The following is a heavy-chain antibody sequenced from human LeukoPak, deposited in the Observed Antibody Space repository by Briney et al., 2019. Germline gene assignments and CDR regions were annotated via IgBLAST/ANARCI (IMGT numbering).Heavy chain of an antibody. V-gene: IGHV5-51*01. Sequence: GESLKISCRGSGYKFPAYWIGWVRQMPGKGLEWMGIIYPGDSDTRYSPSLQGQVIISADKSTRTTYLQWSSLTASDTAINYCACPHQFSRFGDHPRPFYYAMDVWGQGTTVTVS. CDR1: GYKFPAYW. D-gene: IGHD3-10*01. CDR2: IYPGDSDT. CDR3: ACPHQFSRFGDHPRPFYYAMDV. J-gene: IGHJ6*02.